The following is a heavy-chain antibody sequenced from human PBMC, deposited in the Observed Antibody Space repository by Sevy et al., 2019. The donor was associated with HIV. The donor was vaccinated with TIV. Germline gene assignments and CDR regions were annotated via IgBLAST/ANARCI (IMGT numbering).Heavy chain of an antibody. CDR1: GYTLTELS. J-gene: IGHJ4*02. CDR3: ATDHVLLWFGEFRY. V-gene: IGHV1-24*01. CDR2: FDPEDGET. D-gene: IGHD3-10*01. Sequence: ASVKVSCKVSGYTLTELSMHWVRQAPGKGLEWMGGFDPEDGETNYAQKFQGRVTMTEDTSTDTAYMELSSLRSEDTAVYYCATDHVLLWFGEFRYWGQGTLVTVSS.